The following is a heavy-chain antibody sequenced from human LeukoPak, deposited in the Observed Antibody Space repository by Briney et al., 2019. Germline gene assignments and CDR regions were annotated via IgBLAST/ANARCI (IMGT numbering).Heavy chain of an antibody. V-gene: IGHV4-34*01. CDR1: GGSISSYY. Sequence: PSETLSLTCTVSGGSISSYYWSWIRQPPGKGLEWIGEINHSGSTNYNPSLKSRVTISVDTSKNQFSLKLSSVTAADTAVYYCARLRRYFDWTVDYWGQGTLVTVSS. CDR2: INHSGST. CDR3: ARLRRYFDWTVDY. J-gene: IGHJ4*02. D-gene: IGHD3-9*01.